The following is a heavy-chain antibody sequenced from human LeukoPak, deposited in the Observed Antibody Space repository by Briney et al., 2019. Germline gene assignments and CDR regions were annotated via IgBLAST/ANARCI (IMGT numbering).Heavy chain of an antibody. CDR2: IKQDGSEK. CDR1: GFTFSNYW. Sequence: PGGSLRLSCAASGFTFSNYWINWVRQALGQGLEWVANIKQDGSEKYYVDSVKGRFTISRDNAKNSLYLQMNSLRAEDTAVYYCARDSAGYSSGWSPPSDAFDIWGQGTMITVSS. J-gene: IGHJ3*02. V-gene: IGHV3-7*01. D-gene: IGHD6-19*01. CDR3: ARDSAGYSSGWSPPSDAFDI.